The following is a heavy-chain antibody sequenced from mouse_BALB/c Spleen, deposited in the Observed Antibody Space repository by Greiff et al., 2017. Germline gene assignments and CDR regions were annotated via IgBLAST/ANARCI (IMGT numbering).Heavy chain of an antibody. J-gene: IGHJ2*01. CDR1: GFTFSSFG. CDR3: ARDRYGNYEYYFDY. CDR2: ISSGSSTI. V-gene: IGHV5-17*02. D-gene: IGHD2-1*01. Sequence: EVMLVESGGGLVQPGGSRKLSCAASGFTFSSFGMHWVRQAPEKGLEWVAYISSGSSTIYYADTVKGRFTISRDNPKNTLFLQMTSLRSEDTAMYYCARDRYGNYEYYFDYWGQGTTLTVSS.